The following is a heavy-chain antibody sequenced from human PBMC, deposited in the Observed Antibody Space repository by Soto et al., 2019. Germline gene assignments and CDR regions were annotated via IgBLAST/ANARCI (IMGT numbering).Heavy chain of an antibody. CDR3: VKDPGVRPLGWFDP. CDR1: GFTFSSYA. Sequence: GGSLRLSCAASGFTFSSYAMSWVRQAPGKGLEWVSAISGSGGSTYYADSVKGRFTISRDNSKNTLYLQMNSLRAEDTAVYYCVKDPGVRPLGWFDPWGQGTLVTVSS. CDR2: ISGSGGST. J-gene: IGHJ5*02. D-gene: IGHD3-10*01. V-gene: IGHV3-23*01.